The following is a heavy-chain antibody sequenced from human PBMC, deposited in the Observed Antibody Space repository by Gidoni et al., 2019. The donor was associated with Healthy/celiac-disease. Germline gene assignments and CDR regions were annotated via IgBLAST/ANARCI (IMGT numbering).Heavy chain of an antibody. D-gene: IGHD1-7*01. V-gene: IGHV2-5*05. Sequence: QITFKASVPTLEKPTQTLTLTCSFAGFSLSTSGGGVVWIRQPRGKALEWLALISWDDDKRYGPSLKSRRTCTNDTCKNQAVLTMTTMDPVDTATYSFSHTLVSPELPWDYFDYWGHGTLVTVSS. CDR1: GFSLSTSGGG. J-gene: IGHJ4*01. CDR2: ISWDDDK. CDR3: SHTLVSPELPWDYFDY.